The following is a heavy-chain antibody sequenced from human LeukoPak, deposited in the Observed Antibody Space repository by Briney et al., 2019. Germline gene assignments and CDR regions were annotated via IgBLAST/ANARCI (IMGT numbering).Heavy chain of an antibody. Sequence: SETLSLTCTVSGCSISSGGYYWGWIRQPPGKGLEWIASIYYSGCTYYNPSLKSRVTISVDTSKNQLSLKLSSLTAADTAVYYCARHEYSGSYYGLSWFDPWGQGTLVTVSS. CDR3: ARHEYSGSYYGLSWFDP. CDR2: IYYSGCT. V-gene: IGHV4-39*01. D-gene: IGHD1-26*01. CDR1: GCSISSGGYY. J-gene: IGHJ5*02.